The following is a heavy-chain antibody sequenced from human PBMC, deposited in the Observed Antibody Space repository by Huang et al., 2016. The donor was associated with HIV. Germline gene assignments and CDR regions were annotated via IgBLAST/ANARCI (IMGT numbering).Heavy chain of an antibody. CDR1: GFTFDDYA. CDR3: AKDASSGYSSGHSGFKVYFFDF. Sequence: EVQLVESGGGLVQPGRSLRLSCAASGFTFDDYAFHWVRQALGKGVEWVSGISWNSKSIDHADAVKGRFTIARDNAKNSLYLEMKSLRVEDTALYYCAKDASSGYSSGHSGFKVYFFDFWGQGTLVTVSS. J-gene: IGHJ4*02. V-gene: IGHV3-9*01. D-gene: IGHD5-18*01. CDR2: ISWNSKSI.